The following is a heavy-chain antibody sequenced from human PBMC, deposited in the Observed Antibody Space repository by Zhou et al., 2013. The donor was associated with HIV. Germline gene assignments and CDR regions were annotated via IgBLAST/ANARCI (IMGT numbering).Heavy chain of an antibody. CDR2: INPSGGSK. D-gene: IGHD3-9*01. Sequence: QVHLVQSGAEVKKPGASVKISCKASGYTFTNYYMHWVRQAPGQGLEWMGIINPSGGSKNYAQKFQGRVTMTRDTSTSTVYMELSSLRSEDTAVYYCARGTELRYFDWLLEGTYMDVWGKGTTVTVSS. V-gene: IGHV1-46*03. J-gene: IGHJ6*03. CDR1: GYTFTNYY. CDR3: ARGTELRYFDWLLEGTYMDV.